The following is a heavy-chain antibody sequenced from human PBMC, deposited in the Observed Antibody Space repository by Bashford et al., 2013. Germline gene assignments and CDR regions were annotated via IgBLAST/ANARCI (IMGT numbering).Heavy chain of an antibody. CDR3: ARVWFGDYYFDH. D-gene: IGHD3-10*01. CDR1: GYTFTSYG. J-gene: IGHJ4*02. Sequence: VASVKVSCKASGYTFTSYGISWVRQAPGQGLEWMGWINGYNGHTSYAQKLQDRVTLTTDTSTTTAYMELWSLRSDDTAIYYCARVWFGDYYFDHWGQGTLVTVSS. CDR2: INGYNGHT. V-gene: IGHV1-18*01.